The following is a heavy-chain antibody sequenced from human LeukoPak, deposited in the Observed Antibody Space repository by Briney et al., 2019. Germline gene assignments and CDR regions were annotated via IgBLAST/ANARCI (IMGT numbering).Heavy chain of an antibody. CDR1: GFTFSTFP. Sequence: GGSLRLSCAAPGFTFSTFPMSWVRQAPGKGLEWVSAISGNGRSIFYADSVTGRFTISRDNSKNTLYLQMNSLRAEDTAVYYCAKGGLGAAFDIWGQGTMVTVSS. J-gene: IGHJ3*02. CDR2: ISGNGRSI. V-gene: IGHV3-23*01. D-gene: IGHD4/OR15-4a*01. CDR3: AKGGLGAAFDI.